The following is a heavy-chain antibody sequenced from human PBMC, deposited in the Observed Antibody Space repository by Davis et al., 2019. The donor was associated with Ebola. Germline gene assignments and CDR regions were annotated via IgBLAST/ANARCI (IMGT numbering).Heavy chain of an antibody. V-gene: IGHV1-18*01. D-gene: IGHD3-10*01. Sequence: AASVKVSCKASGYTFTSYGISWVRQAPGQGLEWMGWISAYNGNTNYAQKLQGRVTMTTDTSTSTAYMELRSLRSDDTAVYYCARDMGMVQEANWFDPWSQGTQVTVSS. J-gene: IGHJ5*02. CDR3: ARDMGMVQEANWFDP. CDR2: ISAYNGNT. CDR1: GYTFTSYG.